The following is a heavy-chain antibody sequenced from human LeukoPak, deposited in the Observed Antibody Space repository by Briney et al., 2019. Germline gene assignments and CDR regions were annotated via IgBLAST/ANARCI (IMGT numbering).Heavy chain of an antibody. V-gene: IGHV3-23*01. Sequence: GGSLRLSCAASGFTFSSYAMSWVRQAPGKGLEWVSAIRVGGETHYADSVKGRFTISRDSSENTLYLQMSGLRAEDTAVYYCAKGTRDAGYYFDYWGQGTLATVSS. CDR2: IRVGGET. D-gene: IGHD1-7*01. CDR1: GFTFSSYA. CDR3: AKGTRDAGYYFDY. J-gene: IGHJ4*02.